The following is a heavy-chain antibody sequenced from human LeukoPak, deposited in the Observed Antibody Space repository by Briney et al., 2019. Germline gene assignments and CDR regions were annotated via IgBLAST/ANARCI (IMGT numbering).Heavy chain of an antibody. J-gene: IGHJ4*02. V-gene: IGHV1-69*05. Sequence: SVKVSCKASGGTFSSYAISWVRQAPGQGLEWMGGIIPIFGTANYAQKFQGRVTITTDESTSTAYMELSSRRSEETAVYYCAREHGRYYGSGSYFYYWGQGTLITVSS. CDR2: IIPIFGTA. CDR1: GGTFSSYA. CDR3: AREHGRYYGSGSYFYY. D-gene: IGHD3-10*01.